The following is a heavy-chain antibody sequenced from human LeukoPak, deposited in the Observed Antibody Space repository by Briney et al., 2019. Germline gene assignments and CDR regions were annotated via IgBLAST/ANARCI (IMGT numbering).Heavy chain of an antibody. D-gene: IGHD6-13*01. CDR1: GYTLTVRC. CDR2: FDPEDGKT. J-gene: IGHJ6*02. CDR3: ATGYLVTAGLMDV. V-gene: IGHV1-24*01. Sequence: ASGKVSFKCAGYTLTVRCMFWVRQAPGKGLEWMGSFDPEDGKTVYAQKFQGRVTMTEDTSTDTAHMELSSLRSEDTAVYYCATGYLVTAGLMDVWGQGTTVTVSS.